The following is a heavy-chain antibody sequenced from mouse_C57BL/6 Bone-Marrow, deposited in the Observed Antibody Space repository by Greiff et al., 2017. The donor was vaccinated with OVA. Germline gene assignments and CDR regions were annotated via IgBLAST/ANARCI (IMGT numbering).Heavy chain of an antibody. CDR2: IDPSDSYT. CDR1: GYTFTSYW. CDR3: ARWGYGSSYGY. J-gene: IGHJ2*01. V-gene: IGHV1-50*01. D-gene: IGHD1-1*01. Sequence: QVQLKQPGAELVKPGASVKLSCKASGYTFTSYWMQWVKQRPGQGLEWIGEIDPSDSYTNYNQKFKGKATLTVDTSSSTAYMQLSSLTSEDSAVYYCARWGYGSSYGYWGQGTTLTVSS.